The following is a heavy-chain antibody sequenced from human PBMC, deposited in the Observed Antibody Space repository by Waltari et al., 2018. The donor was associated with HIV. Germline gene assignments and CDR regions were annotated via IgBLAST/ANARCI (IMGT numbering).Heavy chain of an antibody. CDR3: ARNDILTGKLNDAFDI. J-gene: IGHJ3*02. CDR2: ISSSSSYI. D-gene: IGHD3-9*01. V-gene: IGHV3-21*01. CDR1: GFTFSSYS. Sequence: EVQLVESGGGMVKPGGSLRLSCVASGFTFSSYSMNWVRQAPGKGLEWVSSISSSSSYIYYADSVKGRFTISRDNAKNSLYLQMNSLRAEDTAVYYCARNDILTGKLNDAFDIWGQGTMVTVSS.